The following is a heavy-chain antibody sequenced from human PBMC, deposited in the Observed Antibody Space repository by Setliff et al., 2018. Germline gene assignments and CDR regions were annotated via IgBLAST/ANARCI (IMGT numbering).Heavy chain of an antibody. V-gene: IGHV4-59*01. CDR1: GASISSYY. Sequence: SETMSLTCTVSGASISSYYWSWIRQPPGKRLEWIGYTYYSGSTNYNPSLESRVTISVDTSKNQFSLRRNSATAADTAVYYCARLRGAFDYWGQGTLVTVSS. CDR2: TYYSGST. J-gene: IGHJ4*02. D-gene: IGHD3-16*01. CDR3: ARLRGAFDY.